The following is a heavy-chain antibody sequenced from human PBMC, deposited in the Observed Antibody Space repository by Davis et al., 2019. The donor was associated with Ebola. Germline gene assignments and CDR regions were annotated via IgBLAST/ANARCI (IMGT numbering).Heavy chain of an antibody. V-gene: IGHV4-30-4*02. CDR3: TRGRYYDLD. Sequence: SETLSLTCTVSGTAIPTGGYHGPRLPEPPVTGVAGFGYIYYSGRTYYNPSLKSRVTISIDASKNQLSLELSSVTAADTAVYYCTRGRYYDLDWGQGTLVSVSS. CDR2: IYYSGRT. J-gene: IGHJ4*02. D-gene: IGHD3-9*01. CDR1: GTAIPTGGYH.